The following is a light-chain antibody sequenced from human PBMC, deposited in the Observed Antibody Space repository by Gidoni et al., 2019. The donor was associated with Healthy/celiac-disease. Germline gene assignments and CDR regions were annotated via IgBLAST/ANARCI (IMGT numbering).Light chain of an antibody. CDR3: MQALQTPPT. V-gene: IGKV2-28*01. CDR2: LGS. J-gene: IGKJ1*01. Sequence: DLVMIQSPLSLPVTPREPASISCRSSQSLLHSNGYNYLYSYLQKPGQSPQHLIYLGSNRAPGVPDRFSGSGSGTDFTLKISRVEAEDVGVYYCMQALQTPPTFGQGTKVEIK. CDR1: QSLLHSNGYNY.